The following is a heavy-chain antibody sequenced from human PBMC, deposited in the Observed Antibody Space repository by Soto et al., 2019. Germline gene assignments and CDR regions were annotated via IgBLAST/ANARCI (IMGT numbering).Heavy chain of an antibody. CDR1: GFPFISFE. Sequence: GESLRLSCVGPGFPFISFEMNWVRQTPGKGLEWLSYIGRSGETTYYADSVKGRFTISRGNSKNTLYLQMNSLRAEDTAVYYCARDLGIAAAGSWGQGTLVTRLR. CDR3: ARDLGIAAAGS. J-gene: IGHJ4*02. V-gene: IGHV3-48*03. CDR2: IGRSGETT. D-gene: IGHD6-13*01.